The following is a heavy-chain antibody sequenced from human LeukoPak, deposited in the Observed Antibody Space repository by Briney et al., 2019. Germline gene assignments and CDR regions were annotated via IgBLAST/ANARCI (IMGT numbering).Heavy chain of an antibody. J-gene: IGHJ6*02. D-gene: IGHD1-26*01. CDR1: GFIFITYG. V-gene: IGHV3-30*18. CDR3: AKSTWEPSGVYYVMDV. Sequence: PGRSLRLSCAASGFIFITYGMHWARQAPGKGLEWVAFISYDGSNKYFGDSVKGRFTISRDNSKNTLYLQMNSLRADDTAVYYCAKSTWEPSGVYYVMDVWGQGTTVTVSS. CDR2: ISYDGSNK.